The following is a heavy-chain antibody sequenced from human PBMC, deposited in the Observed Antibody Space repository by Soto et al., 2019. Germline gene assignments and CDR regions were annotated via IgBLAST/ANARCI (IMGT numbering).Heavy chain of an antibody. CDR2: ISGSGGST. Sequence: VQLVESGGGLVKPGGSLRLSCAASGFTFSDYYMSWIRQAPGKGLEWVSAISGSGGSTYYADSVKGRFTISRDNSKNTLYLQMNSLRAEDTAVYYCAKDLAVAGTRAFDIWGQGTMVTVSS. J-gene: IGHJ3*02. V-gene: IGHV3-23*04. CDR3: AKDLAVAGTRAFDI. D-gene: IGHD6-19*01. CDR1: GFTFSDYY.